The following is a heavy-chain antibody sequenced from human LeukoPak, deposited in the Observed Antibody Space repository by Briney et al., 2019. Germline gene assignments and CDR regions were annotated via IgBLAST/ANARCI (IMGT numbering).Heavy chain of an antibody. J-gene: IGHJ4*02. V-gene: IGHV4-61*02. CDR3: ARVITDYYDSSGYSDYFDY. CDR1: GGSISSVSYY. D-gene: IGHD3-22*01. Sequence: KSSETLSLTCTVSGGSISSVSYYWSWIRQPAGKGLEWIGRIYTSGSTNYNPSLKSRVTISVDTSKDQFSLKLSSVTAADTAVYYCARVITDYYDSSGYSDYFDYWGQGTLVTVSS. CDR2: IYTSGST.